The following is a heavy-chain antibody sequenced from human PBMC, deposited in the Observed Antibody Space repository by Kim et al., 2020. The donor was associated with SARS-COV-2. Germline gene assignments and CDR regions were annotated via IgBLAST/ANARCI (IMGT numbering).Heavy chain of an antibody. J-gene: IGHJ4*02. D-gene: IGHD2-15*01. CDR3: ARSSLLDFDY. V-gene: IGHV1-2*06. CDR2: LSANSGDT. CDR1: GYTFTDYH. Sequence: VKVSCKASGYTFTDYHMHWVRQAPGQGLEWMGRLSANSGDTNYPQKFQGRVTMTRETSISTVYLELTRLRSDDTAVYYCARSSLLDFDYWGQGTLVTV.